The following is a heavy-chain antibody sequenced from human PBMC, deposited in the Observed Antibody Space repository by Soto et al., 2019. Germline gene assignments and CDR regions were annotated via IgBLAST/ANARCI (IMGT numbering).Heavy chain of an antibody. CDR2: MDPNSGST. CDR3: ARERKFDFWRKGLDV. D-gene: IGHD3-3*01. Sequence: VASVKVSCKASGYTFTTYYMNWVRQAPGQGLECLGWMDPNSGSTGYAQNFQGRITMTRNISRNTAHMELSSLQSEDTAVYYCARERKFDFWRKGLDVWGQGTTVTVSS. V-gene: IGHV1-8*01. CDR1: GYTFTTYY. J-gene: IGHJ6*02.